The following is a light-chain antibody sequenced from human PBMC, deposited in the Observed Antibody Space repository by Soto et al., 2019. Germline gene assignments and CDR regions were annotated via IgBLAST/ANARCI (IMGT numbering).Light chain of an antibody. Sequence: DIVLTQSPDSLAVSLGERATIYCKSSQSVFYSSNNENYLAWYQQKPGHPPKLLMYWASTREPGVPDRFSGSGSGTDFTLTISSLQAEDVAVYYCQQYYTLPLTFGGGTKVEIK. J-gene: IGKJ4*01. CDR3: QQYYTLPLT. CDR1: QSVFYSSNNENY. CDR2: WAS. V-gene: IGKV4-1*01.